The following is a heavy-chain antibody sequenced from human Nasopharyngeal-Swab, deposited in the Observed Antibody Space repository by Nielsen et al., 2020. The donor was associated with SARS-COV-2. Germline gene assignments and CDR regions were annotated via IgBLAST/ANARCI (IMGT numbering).Heavy chain of an antibody. Sequence: ASVKVSRKASGYTFTSYDINWVRQATGQGLEWMGWMNPNSGNTGYAQKFQGRVTITRNTSISTAYMELSSLRSEDTAVYYCARGLVSTADFDYWGQGTLVTVSS. J-gene: IGHJ4*02. CDR1: GYTFTSYD. CDR3: ARGLVSTADFDY. CDR2: MNPNSGNT. D-gene: IGHD2-2*01. V-gene: IGHV1-8*03.